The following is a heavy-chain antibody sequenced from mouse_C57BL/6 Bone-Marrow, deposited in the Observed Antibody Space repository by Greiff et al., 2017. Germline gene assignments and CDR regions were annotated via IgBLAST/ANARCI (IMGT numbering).Heavy chain of an antibody. D-gene: IGHD4-1*02. V-gene: IGHV1-26*01. CDR2: INPNNGGT. Sequence: EVQLQQPGPELVKPGASVKISCKASGYTFTDYYMNWVKQSHGKSLEWIGDINPNNGGTSYNQKFKGKATLTVDKSSSTAYMELRSLTSEDSAVYYCARSQLSMDYWGQGTSVTVSS. CDR1: GYTFTDYY. J-gene: IGHJ4*01. CDR3: ARSQLSMDY.